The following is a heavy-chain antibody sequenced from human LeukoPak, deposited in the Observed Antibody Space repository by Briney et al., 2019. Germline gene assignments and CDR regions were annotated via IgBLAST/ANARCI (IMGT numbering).Heavy chain of an antibody. D-gene: IGHD3-22*01. CDR3: ARANRISYYYDSSGYFSA. CDR1: GVSISSGGYY. CDR2: IYYSGST. Sequence: PSETLSLTCTVSGVSISSGGYYWSWIRQHPGKGLEWIGYIYYSGSTYYNPSLKSRVTISVDTSKNQFSLKLISVTAADTAVYYCARANRISYYYDSSGYFSAWGQGTLVTVSS. V-gene: IGHV4-30-4*08. J-gene: IGHJ5*02.